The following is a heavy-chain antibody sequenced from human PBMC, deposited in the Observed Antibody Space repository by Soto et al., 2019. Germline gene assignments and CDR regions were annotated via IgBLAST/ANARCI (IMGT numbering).Heavy chain of an antibody. D-gene: IGHD3-10*01. J-gene: IGHJ4*02. V-gene: IGHV1-24*01. Sequence: ASVKVSCKVSGYTLTELSMHWVRQAPGKGLEWMGGFDPEDGETIYAQKFQGRVTMTEDTSTDTAYMELSSLRSEDTAVYYWATRPYYGSNPQPFDYWGQGTLVTVSS. CDR2: FDPEDGET. CDR3: ATRPYYGSNPQPFDY. CDR1: GYTLTELS.